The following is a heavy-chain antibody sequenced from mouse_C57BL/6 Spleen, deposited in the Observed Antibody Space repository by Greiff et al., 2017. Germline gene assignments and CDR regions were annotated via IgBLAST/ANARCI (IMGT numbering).Heavy chain of an antibody. CDR3: ARHDYTDYAMDY. V-gene: IGHV1-12*01. D-gene: IGHD2-4*01. CDR1: GYTFTSYN. J-gene: IGHJ4*01. CDR2: IYPGNGDT. Sequence: LQQSGAELVRPGASVKMSCKASGYTFTSYNMHWGKQTPRQGLEWIGAIYPGNGDTSYNQKFKGKATLTVDKSSSTAYMQLSSLTSEDSAVYFCARHDYTDYAMDYWGQGTSVTVSS.